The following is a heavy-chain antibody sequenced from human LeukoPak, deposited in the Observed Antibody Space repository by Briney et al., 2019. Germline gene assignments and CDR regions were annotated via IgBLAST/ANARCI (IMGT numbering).Heavy chain of an antibody. CDR2: INSDGSST. Sequence: GGSLRLSCAASGFTFSSYWMHWVRQAPGKGLEGVSRINSDGSSTSYAVSVKGPFTISRDNAKNTLYLQMNSLRAEDTAVYYCAIEYYYDSSLPDWGQGTLVTVSS. CDR3: AIEYYYDSSLPD. V-gene: IGHV3-74*01. CDR1: GFTFSSYW. D-gene: IGHD3-22*01. J-gene: IGHJ4*02.